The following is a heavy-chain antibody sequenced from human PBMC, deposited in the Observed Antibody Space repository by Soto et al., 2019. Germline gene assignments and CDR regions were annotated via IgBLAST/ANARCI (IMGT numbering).Heavy chain of an antibody. V-gene: IGHV3-48*02. D-gene: IGHD3-3*01. Sequence: EVQLVESGGGLVQPGGSLRLSCAASGFTFSSYSMNWVRQAPGKGLEWVSYISSSSSTIYYADSVKGRFTISRDNAKNSLYLQMNSLRDEDTAVYYCARDPSPFLVRFGPPDCWGQGTLVTVSS. J-gene: IGHJ4*02. CDR1: GFTFSSYS. CDR3: ARDPSPFLVRFGPPDC. CDR2: ISSSSSTI.